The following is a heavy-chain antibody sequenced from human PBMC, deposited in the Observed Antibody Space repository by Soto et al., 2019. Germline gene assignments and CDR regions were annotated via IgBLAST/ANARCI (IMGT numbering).Heavy chain of an antibody. D-gene: IGHD3-10*01. J-gene: IGHJ6*02. CDR1: GYTFTSYA. Sequence: ASVKVSCKASGYTFTSYAMHWVRQAPGQRLEWMGWINAGNGNTKYSQKFQGRVTITRDTSASTAYMELSSLRSEDTAVYYCARWGVSVAQCKILWFGECPYYYYGMDFWGQGTTVTVSS. CDR2: INAGNGNT. CDR3: ARWGVSVAQCKILWFGECPYYYYGMDF. V-gene: IGHV1-3*01.